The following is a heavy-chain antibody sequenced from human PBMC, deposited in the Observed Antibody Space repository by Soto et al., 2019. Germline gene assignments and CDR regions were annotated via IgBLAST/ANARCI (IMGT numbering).Heavy chain of an antibody. CDR2: IYPSGST. Sequence: SSETLSLTCAVSGGSISSNNWWSWVRQSPGKGLEWIAEIYPSGSTNYNPSLKSRVTISVDKSKNQFSLKLRSATAADTAIYYCARRPLFDYWGQGTLVTVSS. CDR3: ARRPLFDY. CDR1: GGSISSNNW. J-gene: IGHJ4*02. V-gene: IGHV4-4*02.